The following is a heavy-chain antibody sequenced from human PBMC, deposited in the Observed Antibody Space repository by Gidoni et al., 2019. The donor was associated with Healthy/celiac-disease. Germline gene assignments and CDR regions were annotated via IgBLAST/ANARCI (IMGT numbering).Heavy chain of an antibody. D-gene: IGHD1-26*01. Sequence: QVQLVQSGAEVKKPGSSVKVSCKASGGTFSSYAISWVRQAPGQGLEWMGGIIPIFGTANYAQKFQGRVTITADKSTSTAYMELSSLRSEDTAVYYCACLGEGRVGATYYFDYWGQGTLVTVSS. CDR2: IIPIFGTA. CDR1: GGTFSSYA. CDR3: ACLGEGRVGATYYFDY. V-gene: IGHV1-69*06. J-gene: IGHJ4*02.